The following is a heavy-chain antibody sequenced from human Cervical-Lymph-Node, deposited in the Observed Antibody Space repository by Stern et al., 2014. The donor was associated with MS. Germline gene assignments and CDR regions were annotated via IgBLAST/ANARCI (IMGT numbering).Heavy chain of an antibody. V-gene: IGHV3-23*04. Sequence: EVQLVQSGGGVVQPGGSLRLSCAASGFTFSDYAMSCVRQAPGKWLEWGSAISLSGGSTFYANSVQGRFTISRDNSKNTLYLQMNSLRAEDTAVYYCAKDRELVVVAFDSWGQGTLVTVSS. CDR3: AKDRELVVVAFDS. D-gene: IGHD2-15*01. CDR2: ISLSGGST. J-gene: IGHJ4*02. CDR1: GFTFSDYA.